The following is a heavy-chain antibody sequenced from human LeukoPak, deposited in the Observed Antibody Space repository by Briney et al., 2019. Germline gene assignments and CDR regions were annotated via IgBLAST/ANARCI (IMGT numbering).Heavy chain of an antibody. CDR3: ARDVPYGGPIDY. J-gene: IGHJ4*02. V-gene: IGHV1-69*05. CDR2: IIPIFGTA. CDR1: GGTFSSYA. Sequence: EASVKVSCKASGGTFSSYAISWVRQAPGQGLEWMGRIIPIFGTANYAQKFQGRVTITTDESTRTAYMEMSSLRSEDTAVYYCARDVPYGGPIDYWGQGTLVTVSS. D-gene: IGHD4/OR15-4a*01.